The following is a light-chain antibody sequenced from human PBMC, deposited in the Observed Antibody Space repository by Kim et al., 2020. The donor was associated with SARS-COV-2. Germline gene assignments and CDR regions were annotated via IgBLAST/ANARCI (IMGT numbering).Light chain of an antibody. J-gene: IGKJ4*01. Sequence: AAVGDRVTITCRASHDISKSLEWVQQKPGKAPEFLIYDASNVETGVPSRFSGSGSGTYFTFTIDSLQPEHFATYYCHQYHTLPLTFGGGTQVDIK. CDR2: DAS. CDR3: HQYHTLPLT. CDR1: HDISKS. V-gene: IGKV1-33*01.